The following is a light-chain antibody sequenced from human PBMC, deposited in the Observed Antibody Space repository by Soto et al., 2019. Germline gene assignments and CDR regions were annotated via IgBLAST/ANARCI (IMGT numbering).Light chain of an antibody. V-gene: IGKV1-5*01. J-gene: IGKJ4*01. CDR3: QHYNSYPT. CDR1: QGISNF. Sequence: DIQMTQSPSTLSASVGDRVTITCRASQGISNFLAWYQQKPGKAPQLLIYDASSLEGGVPSRFSGSGSGTEITLTSSSLQPDDVASYCRQHYNSYPTFGEGTKVEIK. CDR2: DAS.